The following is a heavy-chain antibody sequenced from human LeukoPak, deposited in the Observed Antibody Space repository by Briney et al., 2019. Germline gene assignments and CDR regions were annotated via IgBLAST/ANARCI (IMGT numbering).Heavy chain of an antibody. V-gene: IGHV4-59*01. CDR2: IYYSGST. J-gene: IGHJ6*02. Sequence: SETLSLTCTVSGGSISSYYWSWIRQPPGKGLEWMGYIYYSGSTNYNPSLKSRVTISVDTSKNQFSLKLSSVTAADTAVYYCARDDWAEYYYYGMDVWGQGTTVTVSS. CDR1: GGSISSYY. CDR3: ARDDWAEYYYYGMDV. D-gene: IGHD2-21*01.